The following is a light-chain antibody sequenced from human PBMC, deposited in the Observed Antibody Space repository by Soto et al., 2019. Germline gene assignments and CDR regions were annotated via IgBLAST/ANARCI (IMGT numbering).Light chain of an antibody. CDR3: CSHAGSYTL. CDR2: DVS. CDR1: SSDVGGYNY. V-gene: IGLV2-11*01. J-gene: IGLJ2*01. Sequence: QLVLTQPRSVSGSPGQSVTISCTGTSSDVGGYNYVSWYQQHPGKAPKLMIYDVSKRPSGVPDRFSGSKSGNTASLTISGLQAEDEADYYCCSHAGSYTLFGGGTKLTVL.